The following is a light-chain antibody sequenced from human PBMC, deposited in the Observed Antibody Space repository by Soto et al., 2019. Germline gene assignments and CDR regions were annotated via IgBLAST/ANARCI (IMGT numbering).Light chain of an antibody. V-gene: IGKV3-20*01. CDR2: DAS. CDR3: QQYGSSPRT. CDR1: QSVSNSY. Sequence: EIVLTQSPGTLSLSPGERATLSCRASQSVSNSYLAWYQQKPGQAPRLLIYDASSRATGIPDRFRGSGSGTDFTLTISRLEPEDFAVYYCQQYGSSPRTFGQGTKLEIK. J-gene: IGKJ2*02.